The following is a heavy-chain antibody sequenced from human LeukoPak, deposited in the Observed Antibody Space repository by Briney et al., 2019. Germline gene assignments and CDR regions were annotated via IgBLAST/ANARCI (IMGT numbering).Heavy chain of an antibody. CDR3: ARDRNYGGNSDAFDI. CDR1: GFTVSNNY. V-gene: IGHV3-53*01. CDR2: IYSDGST. Sequence: GGSLRLSCAASGFTVSNNYMSWVRQAPGKGPEYVSVIYSDGSTYYADSVKGRFTISRDNSKNTLYLQMNSLRAGDTAVYYCARDRNYGGNSDAFDIWDQGTMVTVSS. D-gene: IGHD4-23*01. J-gene: IGHJ3*02.